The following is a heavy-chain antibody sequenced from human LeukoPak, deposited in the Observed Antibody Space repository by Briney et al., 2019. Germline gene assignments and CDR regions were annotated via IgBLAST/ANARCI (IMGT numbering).Heavy chain of an antibody. CDR3: ATPFPWFLQGQGGY. CDR2: IYTSGST. Sequence: SETLSLTCTVSGGSISSYYWSWIRQPAGKGLEWIGRIYTSGSTHYNPSLKSRVTISVDTSKNQFSLKLSSVTAADTAVYYCATPFPWFLQGQGGYWGQGTLVTVSS. J-gene: IGHJ4*02. V-gene: IGHV4-4*07. D-gene: IGHD3-22*01. CDR1: GGSISSYY.